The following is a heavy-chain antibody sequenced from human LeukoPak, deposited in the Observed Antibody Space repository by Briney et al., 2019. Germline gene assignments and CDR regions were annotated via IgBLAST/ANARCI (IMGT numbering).Heavy chain of an antibody. J-gene: IGHJ4*02. CDR1: GFTFSSYA. CDR3: AKVLGVRYYYDSSGQFDY. D-gene: IGHD3-22*01. CDR2: ISGSGGST. Sequence: GGSLRLSCAASGFTFSSYAMSWVRQAPGKGLEWVSAISGSGGSTYYADSVKGRFTISRDNSKNTLYLQMNSLRAEDTAVYYCAKVLGVRYYYDSSGQFDYWGQGTLVTVPS. V-gene: IGHV3-23*01.